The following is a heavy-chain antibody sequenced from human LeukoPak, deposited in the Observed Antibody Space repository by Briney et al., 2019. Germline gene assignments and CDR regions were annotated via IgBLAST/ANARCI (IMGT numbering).Heavy chain of an antibody. V-gene: IGHV1-2*02. CDR3: ARTRYSYKTSYDY. Sequence: GASVKVSCKASGYTFTSYDINWVRQATGQGLEWMGWINPNSDVTNSAQKFQGRVTMTRDMSFGTAYMELTRLRSDDTAVYYCARTRYSYKTSYDYWGQGTLVTVSS. CDR1: GYTFTSYD. CDR2: INPNSDVT. D-gene: IGHD5-18*01. J-gene: IGHJ4*02.